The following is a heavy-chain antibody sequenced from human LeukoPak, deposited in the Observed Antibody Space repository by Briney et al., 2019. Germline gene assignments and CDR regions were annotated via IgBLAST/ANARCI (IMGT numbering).Heavy chain of an antibody. CDR1: GFTFSSYS. V-gene: IGHV3-21*01. CDR2: ISSSSSYI. J-gene: IGHJ4*02. CDR3: ARAVRSRYYDFWSGYYSQGLFDY. Sequence: GGSLRLSCAASGFTFSSYSMNWVRQAPGKGLEWVSSISSSSSYIYYADSVKGRFTISRDNAKNSLYLQMNSLRAEDTAVYYCARAVRSRYYDFWSGYYSQGLFDYWGQGTLVTVSS. D-gene: IGHD3-3*01.